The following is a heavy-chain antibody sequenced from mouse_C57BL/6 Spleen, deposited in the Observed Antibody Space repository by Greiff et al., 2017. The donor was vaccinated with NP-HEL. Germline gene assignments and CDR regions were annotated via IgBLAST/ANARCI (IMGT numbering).Heavy chain of an antibody. J-gene: IGHJ3*01. V-gene: IGHV1-42*01. D-gene: IGHD2-10*01. CDR1: GYSFTGYY. Sequence: EVQLQESGPELVKPGASVKISCKASGYSFTGYYMNWVKQSPEKSLEWIGEINPSTGGTTYNQKFKAKATLTVDKSSSTAYMQLKSLTSEDSAVYYCARSSYGWFAYWGQGTLVTVSA. CDR2: INPSTGGT. CDR3: ARSSYGWFAY.